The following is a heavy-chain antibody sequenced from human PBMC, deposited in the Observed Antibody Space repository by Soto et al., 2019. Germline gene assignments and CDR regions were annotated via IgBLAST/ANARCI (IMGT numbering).Heavy chain of an antibody. V-gene: IGHV4-34*01. CDR3: ARGYSRKAMVTYYYYYYYMDV. J-gene: IGHJ6*03. D-gene: IGHD5-18*01. CDR2: INHSGGT. Sequence: PSETLSLTCAVYGGSFSGYDWSWIRQPPGKGLEWIGEINHSGGTNYNPSLKSRVTISVDTSKNQFSLKLSSVTAADTAVYYCARGYSRKAMVTYYYYYYYMDVWGKGTTVTVSS. CDR1: GGSFSGYD.